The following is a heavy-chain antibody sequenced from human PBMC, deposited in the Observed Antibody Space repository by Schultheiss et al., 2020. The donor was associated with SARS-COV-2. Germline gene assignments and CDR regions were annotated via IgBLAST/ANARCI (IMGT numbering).Heavy chain of an antibody. Sequence: GGSLRLSCAASGFTFSNYWMHWVRQAPGKGLVWVSRIYSDGSRTFYADSVRGRFTISRDNANNMLYLQMNSLRAEDTAVYYCARDGVTGMDYWGQGTLVTVSS. D-gene: IGHD3-10*01. CDR3: ARDGVTGMDY. V-gene: IGHV3-74*01. J-gene: IGHJ4*02. CDR2: IYSDGSRT. CDR1: GFTFSNYW.